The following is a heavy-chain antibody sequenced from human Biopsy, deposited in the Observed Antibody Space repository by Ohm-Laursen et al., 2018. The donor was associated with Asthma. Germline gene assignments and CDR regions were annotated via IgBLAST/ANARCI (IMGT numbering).Heavy chain of an antibody. CDR3: ARVASHGDLYFGIDV. D-gene: IGHD4-17*01. V-gene: IGHV4-30-4*01. Sequence: SQTLSLTCPVGGAYIGSRDHHWSWIRQSPGTGLEWIGFVFWSGTTHYNRSLERRLPISIDTTRNEFSMTLRSVTAADTAVYFCARVASHGDLYFGIDVWGPGTTVSVS. CDR1: GAYIGSRDHH. CDR2: VFWSGTT. J-gene: IGHJ6*02.